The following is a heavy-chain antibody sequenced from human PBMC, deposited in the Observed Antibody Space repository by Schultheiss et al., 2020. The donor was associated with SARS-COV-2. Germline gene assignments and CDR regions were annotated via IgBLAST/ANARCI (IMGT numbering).Heavy chain of an antibody. Sequence: GESLKISCAASGFTFSGYEMNWVRQAPGKGLEWVSYINRSGTTIYYADSVKGRFTISRDNVKNSLYLQMNSLRPEDTAVYYCARSVGASDWGQGTLVTVSS. CDR1: GFTFSGYE. V-gene: IGHV3-48*03. CDR2: INRSGTTI. J-gene: IGHJ4*02. CDR3: ARSVGASD. D-gene: IGHD1-26*01.